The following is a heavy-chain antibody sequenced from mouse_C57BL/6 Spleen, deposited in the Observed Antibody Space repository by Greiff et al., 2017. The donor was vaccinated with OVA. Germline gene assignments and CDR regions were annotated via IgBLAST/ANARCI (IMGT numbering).Heavy chain of an antibody. CDR2: IWSGGST. CDR3: ARRGVTTVVLDY. Sequence: QVQLKESGPGLVQPSQSLSITCTVSGFSLTSYGVHWVRQSPGKGLEWLGVIWSGGSTDYNAAFISRLSISKDNSKSQFFFKMNSPQADDTAIYVCARRGVTTVVLDYWGQGTTLTVSS. V-gene: IGHV2-2*01. J-gene: IGHJ2*01. CDR1: GFSLTSYG. D-gene: IGHD1-1*01.